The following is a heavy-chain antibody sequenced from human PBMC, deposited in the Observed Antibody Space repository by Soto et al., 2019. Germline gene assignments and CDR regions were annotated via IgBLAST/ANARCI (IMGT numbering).Heavy chain of an antibody. CDR2: IVPKFGTS. Sequence: QEHLVQSGAEVKKPGSSVKVSCRASGGIGSNYAISWVRQAPGQGLEWMGGIVPKFGTSNYAQRFKGRVTISVDKSTNSVYMELSSLRSQDTAIYYCARAMASGYSRTWFDPWGQGTLVTVSS. CDR3: ARAMASGYSRTWFDP. V-gene: IGHV1-69*06. J-gene: IGHJ5*02. D-gene: IGHD2-15*01. CDR1: GGIGSNYA.